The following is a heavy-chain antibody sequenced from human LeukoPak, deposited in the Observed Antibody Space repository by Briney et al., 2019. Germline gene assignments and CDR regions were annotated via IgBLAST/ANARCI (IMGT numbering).Heavy chain of an antibody. CDR3: ARGGGGWSGDY. D-gene: IGHD6-19*01. V-gene: IGHV1-18*01. J-gene: IGHJ4*02. CDR2: ISAYSGNA. Sequence: ASVKVSCKTSGYAFTNYGITWVRQAPGQGLEWMGWISAYSGNANYAQNLQGRVTMTTDTSTSTAYMELRSLRSDDTAVYYCARGGGGWSGDYWGPGSLVSVSS. CDR1: GYAFTNYG.